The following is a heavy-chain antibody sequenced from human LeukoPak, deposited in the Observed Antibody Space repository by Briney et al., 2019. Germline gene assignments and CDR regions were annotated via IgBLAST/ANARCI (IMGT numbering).Heavy chain of an antibody. CDR2: IRSKANSYAT. J-gene: IGHJ6*02. Sequence: PGGSLKLSCAASGVTLSGFAMHWVRQASGKGLEWVGRIRSKANSYATEYAASVKGRFTISRDDSKNTAYLQMHSLRTEDTAVYYCARDGLDYGDNVNFRRYYYGLDVWGQGTTVTVSS. D-gene: IGHD4-17*01. CDR3: ARDGLDYGDNVNFRRYYYGLDV. V-gene: IGHV3-73*01. CDR1: GVTLSGFA.